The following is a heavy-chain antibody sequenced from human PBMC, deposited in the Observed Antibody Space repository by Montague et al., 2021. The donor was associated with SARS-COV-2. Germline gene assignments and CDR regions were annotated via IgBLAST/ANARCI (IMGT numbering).Heavy chain of an antibody. J-gene: IGHJ4*02. CDR1: GFTFSHYG. Sequence: SLRLSGAASGFTFSHYGMHWVRQAPGKGLEWVALIWFGDGSNKYYADSXRGRVTISRDNSKNTVYLQMNSLRAEDTAVYYCSRGAEWFGEYYFDYWGQGTLVTVSS. CDR2: IWFGDGSNK. D-gene: IGHD3-10*01. CDR3: SRGAEWFGEYYFDY. V-gene: IGHV3-33*01.